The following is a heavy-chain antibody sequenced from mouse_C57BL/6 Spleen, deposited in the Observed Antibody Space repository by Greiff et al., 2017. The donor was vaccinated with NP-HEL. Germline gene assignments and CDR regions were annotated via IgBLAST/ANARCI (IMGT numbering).Heavy chain of an antibody. CDR3: ARTTVYYGSSYGYAMDY. Sequence: EVKLMESGGGLVKPGGSLKLSCAASGFTFSDYGMHWVRQAPEKGLEWVAYISSGSSTIYYADTVKGRFTISRDNAKNTLFLQMTSLRSEDTAMYYCARTTVYYGSSYGYAMDYWGQGTSVTVSS. J-gene: IGHJ4*01. CDR2: ISSGSSTI. D-gene: IGHD1-1*01. V-gene: IGHV5-17*01. CDR1: GFTFSDYG.